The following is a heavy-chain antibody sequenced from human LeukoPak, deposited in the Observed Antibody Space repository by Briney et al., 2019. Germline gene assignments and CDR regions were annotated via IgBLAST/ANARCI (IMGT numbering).Heavy chain of an antibody. D-gene: IGHD6-13*01. CDR2: INHSGST. CDR1: GGSFSGYY. CDR3: ARGSSSPDSFVYYYGMDV. V-gene: IGHV4-34*01. Sequence: PSETLPLTCAVYGGSFSGYYWSWIRQPPGKGLEWIGEINHSGSTNYNPSLKSRVTISVDTSKNQFSLKLSSVTAADTAVYYCARGSSSPDSFVYYYGMDVWGQGTTVTVSS. J-gene: IGHJ6*02.